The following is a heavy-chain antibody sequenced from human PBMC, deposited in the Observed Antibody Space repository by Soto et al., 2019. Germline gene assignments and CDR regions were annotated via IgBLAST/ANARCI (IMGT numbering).Heavy chain of an antibody. J-gene: IGHJ6*02. V-gene: IGHV1-18*04. CDR2: ISPYNGHT. D-gene: IGHD3-3*01. Sequence: QIQLVQSGGEVKKPGASVNLSCKGSGYIFNGYGISWVRQAPGQGLEWMGWISPYNGHTEYSQSLQGRLTVTADTSTTTVYMELRSLRSDDTAVYYWGRGGSGYHTGRGFAGAMDVWGQGTTVTVSS. CDR3: GRGGSGYHTGRGFAGAMDV. CDR1: GYIFNGYG.